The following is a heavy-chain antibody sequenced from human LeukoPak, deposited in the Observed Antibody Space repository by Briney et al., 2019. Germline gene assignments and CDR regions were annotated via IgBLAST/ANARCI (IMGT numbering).Heavy chain of an antibody. J-gene: IGHJ4*02. CDR3: ARESTIFGVVRYFDY. CDR1: GGSFSGYY. Sequence: SETLTLTCAVYGGSFSGYYWSWIRQPPGKGLEWIWEINHNGSTNYNPSLKSRVTISVDTSKNQVSLKLSSVTAADTAVYYCARESTIFGVVRYFDYWGQGTLVTVSS. D-gene: IGHD3-3*01. V-gene: IGHV4-34*01. CDR2: INHNGST.